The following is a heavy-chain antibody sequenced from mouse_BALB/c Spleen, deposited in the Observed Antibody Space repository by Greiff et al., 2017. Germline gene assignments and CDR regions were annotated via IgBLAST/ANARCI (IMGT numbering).Heavy chain of an antibody. CDR2: IRSKSNNYAT. Sequence: EPGGGLVQPKGSLKLSCAASGFTFNTNAMNWVRQAPGKGLEWVARIRSKSNNYATYYADSVKDRFTISRDDSQSMLYLQMNNLKTEDTAMYYCVRDGNYAWFAYWGQGTLVTVSA. J-gene: IGHJ3*01. CDR3: VRDGNYAWFAY. CDR1: GFTFNTNA. D-gene: IGHD2-1*01. V-gene: IGHV10S3*01.